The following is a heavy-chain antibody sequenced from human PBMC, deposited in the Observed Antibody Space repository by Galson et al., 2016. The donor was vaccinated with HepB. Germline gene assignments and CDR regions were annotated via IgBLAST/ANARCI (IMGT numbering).Heavy chain of an antibody. CDR1: GYSFTSDG. CDR2: ISPYNGNS. CDR3: ARAGVCSDGSCYSGFDY. D-gene: IGHD2-15*01. V-gene: IGHV1-18*04. J-gene: IGHJ4*02. Sequence: SVKVSCKGSGYSFTSDGISWVRQAPGQGLEWMGWISPYNGNSSYAQKFQGRVTMTTDTSTNTAYMELRSLSSDHTAVYYCARAGVCSDGSCYSGFDYWGQGTPVTVSS.